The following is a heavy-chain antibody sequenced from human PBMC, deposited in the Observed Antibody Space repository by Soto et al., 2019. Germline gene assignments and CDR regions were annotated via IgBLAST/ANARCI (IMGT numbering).Heavy chain of an antibody. Sequence: GGSLRLSCAASGFTFSSYAMHWVRQATGKGLEWVAVISYDGSNKYYADSVKGRFTISRDNSKNTLYLQMNSLRAEDTAVYYCARDGEERYYDSSGYYYPRPNFDYWGQGTLVTVSS. CDR2: ISYDGSNK. J-gene: IGHJ4*02. CDR3: ARDGEERYYDSSGYYYPRPNFDY. V-gene: IGHV3-30-3*01. D-gene: IGHD3-22*01. CDR1: GFTFSSYA.